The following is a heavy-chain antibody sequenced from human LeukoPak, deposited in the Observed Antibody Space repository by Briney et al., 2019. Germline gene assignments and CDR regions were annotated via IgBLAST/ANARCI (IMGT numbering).Heavy chain of an antibody. V-gene: IGHV3-23*01. D-gene: IGHD6-6*01. CDR2: ISDSGGNT. CDR1: GFTFSSYA. CDR3: ARHRSSWLIDY. J-gene: IGHJ4*02. Sequence: PGGSLRLSCAASGFTFSSYAMRWVRQAPWERLQWVSGISDSGGNTYYADSVRGRFTISRDNSKNTLYLQMNSLRAEDTAVYYCARHRSSWLIDYWGQGTLVTVSS.